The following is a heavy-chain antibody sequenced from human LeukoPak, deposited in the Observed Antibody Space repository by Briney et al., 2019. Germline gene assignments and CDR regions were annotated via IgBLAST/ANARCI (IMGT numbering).Heavy chain of an antibody. CDR3: ANDVENYYGSGSYGY. D-gene: IGHD3-10*01. Sequence: GGSLRLSCAASGFTFSSYGMHWVRQAPGKGLEWVAVISYDGSNKYYADSVKGRFTISRDNSKNTLYLQMNSLRAEDTAVYYCANDVENYYGSGSYGYRGQGTLVTVSS. V-gene: IGHV3-30*18. J-gene: IGHJ4*02. CDR2: ISYDGSNK. CDR1: GFTFSSYG.